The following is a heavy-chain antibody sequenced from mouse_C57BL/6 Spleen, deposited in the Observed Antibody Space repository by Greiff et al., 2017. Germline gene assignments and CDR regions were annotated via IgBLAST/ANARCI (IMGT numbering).Heavy chain of an antibody. Sequence: EVQVVESGGGLVKPGGSLKLSCAASGFTFSSYAMSWVRQTPEKRLEWVATISDGGSYTYYPDNVKGRFTISRDNAKNNLYLQMSHLKSEDTAMYYCARDDDYDWFAYWVQGTLVTVSA. CDR2: ISDGGSYT. J-gene: IGHJ3*01. CDR1: GFTFSSYA. CDR3: ARDDDYDWFAY. D-gene: IGHD2-4*01. V-gene: IGHV5-4*01.